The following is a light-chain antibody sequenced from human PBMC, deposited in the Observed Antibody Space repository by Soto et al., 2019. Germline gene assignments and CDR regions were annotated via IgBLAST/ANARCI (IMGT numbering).Light chain of an antibody. V-gene: IGKV3-11*01. CDR3: QQRSDWPPLT. CDR2: DAS. CDR1: QSVSTY. Sequence: EIVLTQSPATLSLSPGERATLSCRASQSVSTYLAWYQQKPGQAPRLLIYDASNRATGIPPRFSGSGSGTDFTLTNSSLEPEDFAVYYCQQRSDWPPLTFGGGTKVEIK. J-gene: IGKJ4*01.